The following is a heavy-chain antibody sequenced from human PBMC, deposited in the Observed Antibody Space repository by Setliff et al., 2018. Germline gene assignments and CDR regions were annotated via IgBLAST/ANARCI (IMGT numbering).Heavy chain of an antibody. Sequence: ASVKVSCKASGYTFTIYYMHWVRQAPGQGLEWMGIINPSGGNTNYAQNFQGRLTMTEDTSTDTAYMELSSLRSEYTAVYYRATGFLRYDILTGYYQRPHYFEYWGQGTLVTVSS. J-gene: IGHJ4*02. D-gene: IGHD3-9*01. CDR3: ATGFLRYDILTGYYQRPHYFEY. CDR2: INPSGGNT. V-gene: IGHV1-46*01. CDR1: GYTFTIYY.